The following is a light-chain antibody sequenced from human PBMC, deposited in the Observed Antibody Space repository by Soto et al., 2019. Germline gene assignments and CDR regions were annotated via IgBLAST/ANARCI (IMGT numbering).Light chain of an antibody. CDR3: MQSTQLPPT. CDR2: EVS. V-gene: IGKV2D-29*02. CDR1: QSLLHITGETF. Sequence: DVGMTQTPLSLSVAPGQPASISCKSSQSLLHITGETFLFWYLQKPGQSPQLLIYEVSTRVSGVPDRFSGSGSGTDFTLEISRVETDDVGIYYCMQSTQLPPTFGPGTRLEIK. J-gene: IGKJ5*01.